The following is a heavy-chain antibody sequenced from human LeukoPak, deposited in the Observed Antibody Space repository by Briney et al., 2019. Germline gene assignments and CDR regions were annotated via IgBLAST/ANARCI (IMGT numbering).Heavy chain of an antibody. Sequence: PGGSLRLSCAASGFIFSTYGMYWVRQAPGKGLEWVAFIRHDGSIKNYADSVKGRSTISRDKTKNTLYLRMNSLRAEDTAVYYCAKDSLADFDYWGQGTLVTVSS. CDR3: AKDSLADFDY. D-gene: IGHD3-16*01. CDR1: GFIFSTYG. J-gene: IGHJ4*02. V-gene: IGHV3-30*02. CDR2: IRHDGSIK.